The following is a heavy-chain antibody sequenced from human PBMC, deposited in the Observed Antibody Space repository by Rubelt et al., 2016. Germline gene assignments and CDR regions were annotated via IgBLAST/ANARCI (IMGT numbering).Heavy chain of an antibody. CDR2: INHSGST. J-gene: IGHJ6*02. CDR1: GGSFSGYY. CDR3: ARVDV. Sequence: QVQLQQWGAGLLKPSETLSLTCAVYGGSFSGYYWSWIRQPPGKGLEGIGEINHSGSTNYNPSLKSGVPISVETSKNQFSLKLSSVTAADTAVYYCARVDVWGQGTTVTVSS. V-gene: IGHV4-34*01.